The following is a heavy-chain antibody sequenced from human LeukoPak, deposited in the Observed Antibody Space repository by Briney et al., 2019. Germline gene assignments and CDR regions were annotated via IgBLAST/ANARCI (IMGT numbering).Heavy chain of an antibody. CDR3: ARGRGSRTGSNGDYLDY. V-gene: IGHV1-69*04. CDR2: VIPILGLR. J-gene: IGHJ4*02. CDR1: GVPFSSHA. D-gene: IGHD1-1*01. Sequence: ASVMVSCKLSGVPFSSHAVNWVRRAPGQGLEWMGRVIPILGLRNYAQRFQGKVTITADKSTSTVYMDVTSLRSEDTAVYFCARGRGSRTGSNGDYLDYWGQGTLVTVSS.